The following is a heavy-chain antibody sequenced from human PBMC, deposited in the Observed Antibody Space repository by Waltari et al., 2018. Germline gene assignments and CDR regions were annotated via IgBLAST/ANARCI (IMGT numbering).Heavy chain of an antibody. Sequence: QVQLVESGGGVVQPGKSLRLSCAASGLTFSNYALYWVRQAPGKGLDWLAVTSSDGTNNDSADSVKHRFIISRDNSENTLHLQMNSLSTEDTAVYYCARTTRTGSTFFLGPLDPWGQGTLVTVSS. CDR2: TSSDGTNN. CDR3: ARTTRTGSTFFLGPLDP. V-gene: IGHV3-30-3*01. CDR1: GLTFSNYA. D-gene: IGHD1-7*01. J-gene: IGHJ5*02.